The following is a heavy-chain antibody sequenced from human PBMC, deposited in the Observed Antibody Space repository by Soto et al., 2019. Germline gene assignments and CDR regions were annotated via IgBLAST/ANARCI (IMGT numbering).Heavy chain of an antibody. D-gene: IGHD2-15*01. CDR3: ASVPVGDIGVVVSALHY. J-gene: IGHJ4*02. CDR1: GGTFSSYA. CDR2: IIPIFGTA. V-gene: IGHV1-69*01. Sequence: QVQLVQSGAEVKKPGSSVKVSCKASGGTFSSYAISWVRQAPGQGLEWMGGIIPIFGTANYPQKFQGRVTITADESTSTAYMELRSLRSEDTAVDYCASVPVGDIGVVVSALHYWGQGTLVTVSA.